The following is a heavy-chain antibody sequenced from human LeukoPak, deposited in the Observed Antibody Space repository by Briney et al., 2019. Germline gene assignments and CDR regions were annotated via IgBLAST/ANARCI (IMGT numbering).Heavy chain of an antibody. CDR1: GGSISSSSYY. D-gene: IGHD5-24*01. CDR2: IYYSGST. V-gene: IGHV4-39*01. CDR3: ASGRWLANFDS. J-gene: IGHJ4*02. Sequence: SETLSLTCTVSGGSISSSSYYWGWIRQPPGKGREWIGSIYYSGSTYYNPSLKSRVTISVDTSKNQFSLKLSSVTAADTAVYYCASGRWLANFDSWGQGTLVTVSS.